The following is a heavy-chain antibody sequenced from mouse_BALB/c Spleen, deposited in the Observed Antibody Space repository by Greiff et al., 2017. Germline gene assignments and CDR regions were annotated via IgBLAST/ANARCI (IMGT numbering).Heavy chain of an antibody. J-gene: IGHJ4*01. V-gene: IGHV3-8*02. Sequence: EVKLVESGPSLVKPSQTLSLTCSVTGDSITSGYWNWIRKFPGNKLEYMGYISYSGSTYYNPSLKSRISITRDTSKNQYYLQLNSVTTEDTATYYCARYTVVAKAMDYWGQGTSVTVSS. CDR2: ISYSGST. D-gene: IGHD1-1*01. CDR1: GDSITSGY. CDR3: ARYTVVAKAMDY.